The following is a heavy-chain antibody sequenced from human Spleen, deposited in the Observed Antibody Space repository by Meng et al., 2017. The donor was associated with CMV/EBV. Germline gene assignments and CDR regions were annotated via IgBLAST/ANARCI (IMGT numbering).Heavy chain of an antibody. Sequence: LSLTCAASGFSFSSYAIHWVRQAPGKGLEWVSSISSNNHYIYYADSVKGRFTISRDNAKNSLYLQMNSLRAEDTAVYYCVSQWELPQAYTFDIWGQGTMVTVSS. V-gene: IGHV3-21*01. CDR2: ISSNNHYI. CDR3: VSQWELPQAYTFDI. J-gene: IGHJ3*02. CDR1: GFSFSSYA. D-gene: IGHD1-26*01.